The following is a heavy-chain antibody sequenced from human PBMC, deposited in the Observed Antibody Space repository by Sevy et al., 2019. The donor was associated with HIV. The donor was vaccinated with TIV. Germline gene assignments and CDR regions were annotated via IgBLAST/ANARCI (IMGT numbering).Heavy chain of an antibody. CDR1: GFTFSSYW. CDR3: ARALEYDYVWGSSTPRGYAFDI. J-gene: IGHJ3*02. CDR2: IKQDGSEK. Sequence: GGSLRLSCAASGFTFSSYWMSWVRQAPGKGLEWVANIKQDGSEKYYVDSVKGRFTISRDNAKNSLYLQMNSLRAEDTAVYYCARALEYDYVWGSSTPRGYAFDIWGQGTMVTVSS. V-gene: IGHV3-7*01. D-gene: IGHD3-16*01.